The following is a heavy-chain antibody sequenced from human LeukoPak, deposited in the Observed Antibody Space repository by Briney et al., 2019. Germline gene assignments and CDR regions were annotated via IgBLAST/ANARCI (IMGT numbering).Heavy chain of an antibody. D-gene: IGHD6-13*01. Sequence: PGRSLRLSCAASGFSFRTFGMHWVRQAPGKGLEWVAVIYFDGSNPDYAESVKGRFTISRDNAKNSLYLQMNSLRAEDTAVYYCARDTGSSSRFDYWGQGALVTVSS. V-gene: IGHV3-33*01. CDR1: GFSFRTFG. J-gene: IGHJ4*01. CDR2: IYFDGSNP. CDR3: ARDTGSSSRFDY.